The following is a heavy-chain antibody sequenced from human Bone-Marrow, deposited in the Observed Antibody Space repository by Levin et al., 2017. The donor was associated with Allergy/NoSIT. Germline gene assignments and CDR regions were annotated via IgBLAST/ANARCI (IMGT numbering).Heavy chain of an antibody. CDR1: GGSINHYH. CDR3: AAKSGTYYFDY. Sequence: SETLSLTCAVSGGSINHYHWTWIRQPPGKGLEWIGHVYYSGSTNYNPSLQSRVTISVDTSKNQFSLKLTSVTAADTAVYYCAAKSGTYYFDYWGQGTLVAVSS. V-gene: IGHV4-59*03. D-gene: IGHD1-1*01. CDR2: VYYSGST. J-gene: IGHJ4*02.